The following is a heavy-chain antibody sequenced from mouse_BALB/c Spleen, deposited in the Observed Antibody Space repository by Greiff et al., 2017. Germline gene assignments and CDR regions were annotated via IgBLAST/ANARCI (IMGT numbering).Heavy chain of an antibody. Sequence: EVKLVESGPGLVKPSQSLSLTCTVTGYSITSDYAWNWIRQFPGNKLEWMGYISYSGSTSYNPSLKSRISITRDTSKNQFFLQLNSVTTEDTATYYCASYYGSAHWYFDVWGAGTTVTVSS. CDR2: ISYSGST. V-gene: IGHV3-2*02. D-gene: IGHD1-1*01. CDR3: ASYYGSAHWYFDV. CDR1: GYSITSDYA. J-gene: IGHJ1*01.